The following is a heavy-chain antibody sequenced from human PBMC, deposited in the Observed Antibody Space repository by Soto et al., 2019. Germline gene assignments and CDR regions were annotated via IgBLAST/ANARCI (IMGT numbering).Heavy chain of an antibody. V-gene: IGHV1-46*01. CDR3: ARGLAPYYFDY. Sequence: APGDSYTCCYMRWARQAPGQGLEWMGIINPSGGSTSYAQKFQGRVTMTRDTSTSTAYMELSSLRSEDTAVYYCARGLAPYYFDYWGQGTLVTVPS. J-gene: IGHJ4*02. CDR2: INPSGGST. D-gene: IGHD6-19*01. CDR1: GDSYTCCY.